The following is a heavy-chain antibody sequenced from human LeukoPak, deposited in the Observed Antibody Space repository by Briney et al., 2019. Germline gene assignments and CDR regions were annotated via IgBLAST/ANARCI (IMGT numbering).Heavy chain of an antibody. J-gene: IGHJ4*02. CDR1: GGTFSSYA. D-gene: IGHD2-15*01. CDR2: IIPIFGTA. CDR3: AREVVVVAAHFDY. V-gene: IGHV1-69*13. Sequence: LVKVSCKASGGTFSSYAISWVRQAPGQGLEWMGGIIPIFGTANYAQKFQGRVTITADESTSTAYMELSSLRSEDTAVYYCAREVVVVAAHFDYWGQGTLVTVSS.